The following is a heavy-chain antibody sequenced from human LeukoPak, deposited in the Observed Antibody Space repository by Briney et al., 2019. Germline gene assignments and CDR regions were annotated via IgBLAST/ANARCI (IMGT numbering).Heavy chain of an antibody. CDR3: AKYYYDSSGYYYFDY. CDR2: ISAYNGNT. V-gene: IGHV1-18*01. CDR1: GYTFTSYG. Sequence: ASVKVSRKASGYTFTSYGISWVRQAPGQGLEWMGWISAYNGNTNYAQKLQGRVTMTTDTSTSTAYMELRSLRSDDTAVYYCAKYYYDSSGYYYFDYWGQGTLVTVSS. J-gene: IGHJ4*02. D-gene: IGHD3-22*01.